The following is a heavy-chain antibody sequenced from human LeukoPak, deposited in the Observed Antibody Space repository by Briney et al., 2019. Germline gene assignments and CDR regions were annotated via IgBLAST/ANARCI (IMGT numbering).Heavy chain of an antibody. D-gene: IGHD3-9*01. CDR2: IRSTDTI. J-gene: IGHJ4*02. V-gene: IGHV3-48*01. Sequence: GGSLRLSCAASGFTFSSYSMNWVRQAPGKGLEWVSYIRSTDTIYYEESVKGRFTISRDNAKNSLYLQMNSLRVEDTAVYYCARDHDWAFDSWGQGILVTVSS. CDR3: ARDHDWAFDS. CDR1: GFTFSSYS.